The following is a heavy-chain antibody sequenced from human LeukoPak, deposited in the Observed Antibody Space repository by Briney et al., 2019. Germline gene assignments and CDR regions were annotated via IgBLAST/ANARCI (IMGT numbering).Heavy chain of an antibody. D-gene: IGHD3-9*01. J-gene: IGHJ3*02. CDR3: ARGVRQLRYFDFGMAFDI. CDR2: IIPIFGTA. V-gene: IGHV1-69*13. CDR1: EGTFNNYA. Sequence: GASVKVSCKTPEGTFNNYAITWVRQAPGQGLEWWGGIIPIFGTANYAQKFQGRVTITADESTSTAYMELSSLRSEDTAVYYCARGVRQLRYFDFGMAFDIWGQGTMVTVSS.